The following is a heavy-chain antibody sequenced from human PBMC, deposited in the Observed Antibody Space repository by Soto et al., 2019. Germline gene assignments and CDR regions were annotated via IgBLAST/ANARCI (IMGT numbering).Heavy chain of an antibody. CDR3: AKARHSTSWYGLEADF. J-gene: IGHJ4*02. CDR2: ISYGGDNK. Sequence: QVQLVESGGGVVQPGRSLRLSCAASGFIFSDYAMHWVRQAPGKGLEWVAVISYGGDNKYYADSVRGRFAISRDNLKNTLDLQMNSLNPAATAVYHCAKARHSTSWYGLEADFWGQGPMVTVSS. V-gene: IGHV3-30*09. CDR1: GFIFSDYA. D-gene: IGHD6-13*01.